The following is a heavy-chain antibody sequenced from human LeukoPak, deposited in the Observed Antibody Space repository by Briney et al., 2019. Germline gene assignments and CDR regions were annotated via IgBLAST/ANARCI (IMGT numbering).Heavy chain of an antibody. Sequence: ETLSLTCTVSGCSVNRGDSYWSGVRQAPGRGVEYVSAISSNGCSTYYAISVKGRFTIDSDNSKNTLHIQMGSLGAEDMAVYYCATTGTTGNANDYWGQGTLVTVSS. CDR3: ATTGTTGNANDY. V-gene: IGHV3-64*01. CDR2: ISSNGCST. J-gene: IGHJ4*02. D-gene: IGHD1-7*01. CDR1: GCSVNRGD.